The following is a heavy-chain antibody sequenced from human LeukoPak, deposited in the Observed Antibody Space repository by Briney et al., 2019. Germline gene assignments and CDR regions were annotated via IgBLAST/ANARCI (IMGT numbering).Heavy chain of an antibody. CDR2: IYYSGST. D-gene: IGHD6-13*01. CDR3: ARDGGAAGQDY. CDR1: GGSISSSSYY. V-gene: IGHV4-39*07. Sequence: PSETLSLTCTVSGGSISSSSYYWGWIRQPPGKGLEWIGSIYYSGSTYYNPSLKSRVTISVDTSKNQFSLKLSSVTAADTAVYYCARDGGAAGQDYWGQGTLVTVSS. J-gene: IGHJ4*02.